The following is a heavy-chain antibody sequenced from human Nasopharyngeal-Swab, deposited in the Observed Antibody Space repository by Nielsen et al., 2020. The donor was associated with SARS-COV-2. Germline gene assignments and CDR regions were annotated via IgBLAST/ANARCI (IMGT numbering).Heavy chain of an antibody. V-gene: IGHV4-59*13. Sequence: PGKGLEWIGYIYYSGSTNHNPSLKSRVTISVDTSKNQFSLKLSSVTAADTAVYYCARVWGATCLNWGQGTLVTVSS. CDR3: ARVWGATCLN. CDR2: IYYSGST. J-gene: IGHJ4*02. D-gene: IGHD1-26*01.